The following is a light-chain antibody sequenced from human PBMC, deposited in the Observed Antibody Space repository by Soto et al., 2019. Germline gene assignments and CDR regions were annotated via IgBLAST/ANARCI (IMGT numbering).Light chain of an antibody. J-gene: IGLJ1*01. CDR2: HNY. Sequence: QSVLTQPPSASGTPGQRVTISCSGSTSNIGSDFVYWYQQLPGTAPKLLIYHNYQRPSGVPDRFSGSKSGTSGSLAISDRRSEEEADYYCSAWDDSLSAYVFGAGTKLTVL. CDR1: TSNIGSDF. V-gene: IGLV1-47*01. CDR3: SAWDDSLSAYV.